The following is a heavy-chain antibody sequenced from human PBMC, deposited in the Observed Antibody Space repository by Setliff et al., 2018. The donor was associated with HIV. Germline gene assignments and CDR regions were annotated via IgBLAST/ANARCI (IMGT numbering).Heavy chain of an antibody. D-gene: IGHD2-15*01. CDR1: GYTFINYD. J-gene: IGHJ5*02. V-gene: IGHV1-8*02. CDR2: MNPDSGNT. CDR3: ARVSRLHPFDP. Sequence: GASVKVSCKASGYTFINYDIYWVRQTTGQGLEWMGWMNPDSGNTGYAQKFQGRVTMTRNTSISTAYMGLSSLRSEDTAVYYCARVSRLHPFDPWGQGTLVTVSS.